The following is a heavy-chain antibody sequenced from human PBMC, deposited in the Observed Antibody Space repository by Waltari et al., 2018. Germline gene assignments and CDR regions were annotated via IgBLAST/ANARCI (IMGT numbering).Heavy chain of an antibody. D-gene: IGHD3-22*01. J-gene: IGHJ4*02. CDR3: ARGLTYYYDSSGYYY. V-gene: IGHV1-3*01. Sequence: QVQLVQSGAEVKKPGASVKVSCKASGYTFTSYAMHWMRQAPGQRLEWMGWINAGNGNTKYSQKFQGRVTITRDTSASTAYMELSSLRSEDTAVYYCARGLTYYYDSSGYYYWGQGTLVTVSS. CDR2: INAGNGNT. CDR1: GYTFTSYA.